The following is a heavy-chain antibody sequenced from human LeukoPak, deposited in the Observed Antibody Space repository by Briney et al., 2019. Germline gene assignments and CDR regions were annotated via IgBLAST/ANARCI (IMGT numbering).Heavy chain of an antibody. CDR1: GFTFSSYC. Sequence: GGSLRLSCAASGFTFSSYCMNWVRQAPGKGLESVAAISNSSSYIYYADSAKGGFTISSDNAKHSLYLQMHSLRVVDTAVYYCALSRVARSVRSSTFGYWGQGTLVTVSS. D-gene: IGHD6-6*01. J-gene: IGHJ4*02. CDR2: ISNSSSYI. V-gene: IGHV3-21*01. CDR3: ALSRVARSVRSSTFGY.